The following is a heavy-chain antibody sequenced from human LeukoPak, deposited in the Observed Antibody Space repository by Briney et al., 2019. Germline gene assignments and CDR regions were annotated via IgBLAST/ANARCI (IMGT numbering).Heavy chain of an antibody. Sequence: GGSLRLSCVASGFTFSSRNWMTWVRQAPGEGLEWVANIKQDGSEKNYVDSVKGRFTISRDNSKNSLYLQMNSLRTEDTALYYCAKVSQKWNDGDLTYFDYWGQGTLVTVSS. V-gene: IGHV3-7*03. CDR2: IKQDGSEK. D-gene: IGHD1-1*01. CDR1: GFTFSSRNW. CDR3: AKVSQKWNDGDLTYFDY. J-gene: IGHJ4*02.